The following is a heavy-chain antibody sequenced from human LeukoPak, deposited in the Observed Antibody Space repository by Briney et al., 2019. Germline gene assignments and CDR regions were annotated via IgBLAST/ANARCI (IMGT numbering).Heavy chain of an antibody. Sequence: SETLSLTCTVSGSSISSSSYYWGWIRQPPGNGLEWIGSIYYSGSTYYNPSLKSRVTISVDTSKNQFSLKLSSVTAADTAVYYCARDSLRGYSDYDSDYWGQGTLVTVSS. J-gene: IGHJ4*02. CDR3: ARDSLRGYSDYDSDY. CDR2: IYYSGST. D-gene: IGHD5-12*01. V-gene: IGHV4-39*07. CDR1: GSSISSSSYY.